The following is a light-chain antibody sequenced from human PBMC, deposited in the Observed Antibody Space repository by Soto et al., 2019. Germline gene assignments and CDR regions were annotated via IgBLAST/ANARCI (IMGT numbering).Light chain of an antibody. J-gene: IGKJ5*01. CDR1: QSVSSN. V-gene: IGKV3-15*01. CDR2: DAS. Sequence: EIVMTQSPATLSVSPGERATLSCRASQSVSSNLAWYQQKPGQAPRLLIYDASTRATGIPSRFSGSGSGTEFTLTISSLKSEDIATYYCQQYDNVPITFGQGTRLEIK. CDR3: QQYDNVPIT.